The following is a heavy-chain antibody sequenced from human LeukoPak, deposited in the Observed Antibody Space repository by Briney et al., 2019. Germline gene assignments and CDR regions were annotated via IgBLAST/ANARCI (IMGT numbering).Heavy chain of an antibody. CDR3: ARDLSGVDLITGEVEYYGMDV. CDR1: GFTFSSYA. V-gene: IGHV3-66*01. J-gene: IGHJ6*02. CDR2: IYSGGST. D-gene: IGHD7-27*01. Sequence: GGSLRLSCAASGFTFSSYAMSWVRQAPGKGLEWVSVIYSGGSTYYADSVKGRFTISRDNSKNTLHLQMNSLRAGDTAVYYCARDLSGVDLITGEVEYYGMDVWGQGTTVTVSS.